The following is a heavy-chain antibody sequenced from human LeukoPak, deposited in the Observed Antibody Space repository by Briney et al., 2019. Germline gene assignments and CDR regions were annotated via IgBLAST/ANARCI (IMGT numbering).Heavy chain of an antibody. Sequence: SVKVSCKASGGTFSSYAISWVRQAPGQGLEWMGGIIPIFGTANYAQKFQGRVTVTADESTSTAYMELSSLRSEDTAVYYCARLGLLNEYYFDYWGQGTLVTVSS. J-gene: IGHJ4*02. CDR2: IIPIFGTA. CDR3: ARLGLLNEYYFDY. D-gene: IGHD3-10*01. CDR1: GGTFSSYA. V-gene: IGHV1-69*13.